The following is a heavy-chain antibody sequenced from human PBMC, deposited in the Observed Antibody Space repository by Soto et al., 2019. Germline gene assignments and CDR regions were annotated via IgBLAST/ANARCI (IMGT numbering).Heavy chain of an antibody. CDR2: IRSEANSSAT. J-gene: IGHJ4*02. CDR1: GSTSSGST. CDR3: CSPYYGSGSYYPLHDY. V-gene: IGHV3-73*01. D-gene: IGHD3-10*01. Sequence: RRPRRLSCLASGSTSSGSTRDWVRQASGKGLKWVGRIRSEANSSATAYAAVVKGRFTISREDTKNTAYLQMNSLKTEDTAVFYCCSPYYGSGSYYPLHDYWGQGTLVTVS.